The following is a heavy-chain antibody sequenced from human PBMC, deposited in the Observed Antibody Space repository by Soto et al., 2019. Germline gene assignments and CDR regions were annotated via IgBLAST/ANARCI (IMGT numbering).Heavy chain of an antibody. CDR2: TSFDGSSG. CDR3: AKSPPAVAGYFDY. J-gene: IGHJ4*02. CDR1: GFTFSSSG. D-gene: IGHD6-19*01. V-gene: IGHV3-30*18. Sequence: QVQLVESGGGVVQPGRSLRLSCAASGFTFSSSGMHWVRQAPGKGLEWVAVTSFDGSSGYYADSVRGRFTISRDNSNNPLDLQMNSLRAEDTAVYYCAKSPPAVAGYFDYWGQGTLVTVSS.